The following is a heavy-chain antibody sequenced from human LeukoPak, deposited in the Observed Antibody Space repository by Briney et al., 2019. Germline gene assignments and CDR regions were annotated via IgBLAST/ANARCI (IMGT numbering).Heavy chain of an antibody. D-gene: IGHD1-26*01. V-gene: IGHV3-7*01. CDR3: ARANSGSYYRWWGDYYYYMDV. J-gene: IGHJ6*03. CDR2: IKQDGSEK. CDR1: GFTFSSYE. Sequence: GGSLRLSCTASGFTFSSYEMNWVRQAPGKGLEWVANIKQDGSEKYYVDSVKGRFTISRDNAKNSLYLQMNSLRAEETAVYYCARANSGSYYRWWGDYYYYMDVWGKGTTVTISS.